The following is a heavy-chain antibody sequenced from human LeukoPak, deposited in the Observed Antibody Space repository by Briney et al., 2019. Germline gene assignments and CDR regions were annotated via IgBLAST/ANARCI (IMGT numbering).Heavy chain of an antibody. D-gene: IGHD3-10*01. CDR3: ARDLGSGRGWFDP. J-gene: IGHJ5*02. CDR1: GYTFTSYY. V-gene: IGHV1-69*13. Sequence: ASVKVSCKASGYTFTSYYMHWVRQAPGQGLEWMGGIIPIFGTANYAQKFQGRVTITADESTSTAYVELSSLRSEDTAVYYCARDLGSGRGWFDPWGQGTLVTVSS. CDR2: IIPIFGTA.